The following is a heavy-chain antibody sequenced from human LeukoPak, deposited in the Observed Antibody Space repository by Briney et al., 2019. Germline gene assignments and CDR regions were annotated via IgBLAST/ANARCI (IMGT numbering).Heavy chain of an antibody. CDR2: IRFDGSKQ. V-gene: IGHV3-30*02. CDR3: AKVGQAYSDHYFFDS. D-gene: IGHD4-17*01. CDR1: GFTFRRFA. Sequence: GGSLRLSCAASGFTFRRFAMDWVRQAPGKGLEWVAFIRFDGSKQDYAGSGKGRFTISRDNAKNTLYLQMNSLRVEDTALYFCAKVGQAYSDHYFFDSWGQGTLVTVSS. J-gene: IGHJ4*02.